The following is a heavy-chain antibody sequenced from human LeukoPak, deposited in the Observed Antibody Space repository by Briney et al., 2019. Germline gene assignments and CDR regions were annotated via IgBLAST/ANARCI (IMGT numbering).Heavy chain of an antibody. CDR1: GYSFTSYA. D-gene: IGHD4-23*01. J-gene: IGHJ4*02. V-gene: IGHV7-4-1*02. Sequence: ASVKVSCKTSGYSFTSYAINWLRQAPGQGPEWMGWITTYTGNPTYAQGFTGRFVFSLDTSVTTAYLQISGLKTEDTAVYYCARARYGGNPPEDYWGQGTLVTVSS. CDR3: ARARYGGNPPEDY. CDR2: ITTYTGNP.